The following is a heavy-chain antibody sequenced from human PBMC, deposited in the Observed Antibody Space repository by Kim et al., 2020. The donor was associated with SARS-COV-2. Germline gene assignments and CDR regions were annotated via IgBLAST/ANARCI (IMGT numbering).Heavy chain of an antibody. CDR2: T. V-gene: IGHV3-23*01. J-gene: IGHJ3*01. CDR3: AKEWQFAGAFDV. D-gene: IGHD3-10*01. Sequence: TYKADSVKGRYPITRDKSKNTVYLKMNNLRAEDTAIYYCAKEWQFAGAFDVWGQGTIVTVSS.